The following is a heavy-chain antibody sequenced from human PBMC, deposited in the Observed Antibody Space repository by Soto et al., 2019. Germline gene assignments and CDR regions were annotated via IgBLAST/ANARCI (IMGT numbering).Heavy chain of an antibody. D-gene: IGHD3-3*01. J-gene: IGHJ4*02. CDR1: GFTFSSYG. V-gene: IGHV3-30*18. Sequence: QVQLVESGGGVVQPGRSLRLSCAASGFTFSSYGMHWVRQAPGKGLEWVAVITYDGSNKYYADSVKGRFTISRDNSKNTLYLRMNRLRAEDTDVYSCAKDRLYDLWSGTFHCWGQGTLVTVSS. CDR2: ITYDGSNK. CDR3: AKDRLYDLWSGTFHC.